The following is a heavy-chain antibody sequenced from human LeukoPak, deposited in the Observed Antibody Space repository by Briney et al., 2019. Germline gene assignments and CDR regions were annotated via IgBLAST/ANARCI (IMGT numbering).Heavy chain of an antibody. CDR2: INAGNGNT. D-gene: IGHD4-11*01. J-gene: IGHJ4*02. CDR3: ARGGSDYSNW. V-gene: IGHV1-3*01. CDR1: GYTFTSYA. Sequence: ASVKVSCKASGYTFTSYAMHWVRQAPGQRLEWMGWINAGNGNTKYSQKFQGRVTITRDTSASTVYMELSSLRSEDTAVYYCARGGSDYSNWWGQGTLVTVSS.